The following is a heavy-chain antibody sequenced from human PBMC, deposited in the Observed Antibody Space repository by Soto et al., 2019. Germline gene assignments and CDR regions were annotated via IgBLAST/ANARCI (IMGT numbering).Heavy chain of an antibody. D-gene: IGHD1-1*01. CDR2: IYHTGST. J-gene: IGHJ5*02. V-gene: IGHV4-31*03. Sequence: SETLSLTCTVSGDSISRGFYYWSWIRQHPGKGLEWIGNIYHTGSTDFNPSLKSRLTMSVDTSKNQFSLRLTSVTAADTAVYYCAREGSHSAYNFAIGIQLWSFDRWGQGLPVTVSS. CDR1: GDSISRGFYY. CDR3: AREGSHSAYNFAIGIQLWSFDR.